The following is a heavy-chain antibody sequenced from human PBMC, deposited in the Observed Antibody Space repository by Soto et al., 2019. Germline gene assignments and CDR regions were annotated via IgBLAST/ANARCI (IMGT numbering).Heavy chain of an antibody. CDR1: GFTFSNAW. Sequence: GGSLRLSCAASGFTFSNAWMNWVRQAPGKGLEWVGRIKSKTDGGTTDYAAPVKGRFTISRDDSKNTLYLQMNSLKTEDTAVYYCTTSPAVAGLYYYYGMDVWGQGATVTVSS. CDR3: TTSPAVAGLYYYYGMDV. CDR2: IKSKTDGGTT. V-gene: IGHV3-15*07. D-gene: IGHD6-19*01. J-gene: IGHJ6*02.